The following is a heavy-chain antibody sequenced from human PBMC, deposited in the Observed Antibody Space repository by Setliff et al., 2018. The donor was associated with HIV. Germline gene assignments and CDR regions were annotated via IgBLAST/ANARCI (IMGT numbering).Heavy chain of an antibody. CDR1: GYTFTSYA. J-gene: IGHJ2*01. CDR2: INAGNGNT. CDR3: ARDQSIAAADDDWYFDL. D-gene: IGHD6-13*01. V-gene: IGHV1-3*01. Sequence: ASVKVSCKASGYTFTSYAMHWVRQAPGQRLEWMGWINAGNGNTKYSQKFQGRVTITRDTSASTAYMELSSLRSEDTAVYYCARDQSIAAADDDWYFDLWGRGTLVTVS.